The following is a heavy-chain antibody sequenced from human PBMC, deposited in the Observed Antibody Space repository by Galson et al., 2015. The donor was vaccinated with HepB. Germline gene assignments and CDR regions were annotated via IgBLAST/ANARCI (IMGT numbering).Heavy chain of an antibody. CDR1: GFTFSGSA. V-gene: IGHV3-73*01. Sequence: SLRLSCAASGFTFSGSAMHWVRQASGKGLEWVGRIRSKANSYATAYAASVKGRFTISRDDSKNTAYLQMNSLKTEDTAVYYCKLVVVTLYYYGMDVWGQGTTVTVSS. D-gene: IGHD4-23*01. CDR3: KLVVVTLYYYGMDV. CDR2: IRSKANSYAT. J-gene: IGHJ6*02.